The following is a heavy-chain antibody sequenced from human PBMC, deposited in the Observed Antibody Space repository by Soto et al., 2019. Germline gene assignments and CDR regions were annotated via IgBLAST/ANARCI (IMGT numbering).Heavy chain of an antibody. CDR1: GGSISSGGYY. CDR3: ASRVAAGRHNWFDP. J-gene: IGHJ5*02. Sequence: SETLSLTCTVSGGSISSGGYYWSWIRQPPGKGLEWIGYIYYSGSTNYNPSLKSRVTISVDTSKNQFSLKLSSVTAADTAVYYCASRVAAGRHNWFDPWGQGTLVTVSS. V-gene: IGHV4-61*08. CDR2: IYYSGST. D-gene: IGHD6-13*01.